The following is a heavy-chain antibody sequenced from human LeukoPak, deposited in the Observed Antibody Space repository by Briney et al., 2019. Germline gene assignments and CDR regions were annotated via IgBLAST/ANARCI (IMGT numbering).Heavy chain of an antibody. CDR2: IYSGGST. Sequence: RGSLRLSCAASGFTVSSNYMSWVRQAPGKGLEWVSVIYSGGSTYYADSVKGRFTISRDNSKNTLYLQMNSLRAEDTAVYYCASRYTYGSGAFDIWGQGTMVTVSS. D-gene: IGHD6-25*01. CDR1: GFTVSSNY. V-gene: IGHV3-53*01. CDR3: ASRYTYGSGAFDI. J-gene: IGHJ3*02.